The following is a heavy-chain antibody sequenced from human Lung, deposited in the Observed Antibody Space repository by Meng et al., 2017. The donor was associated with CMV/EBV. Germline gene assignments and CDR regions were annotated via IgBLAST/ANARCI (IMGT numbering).Heavy chain of an antibody. D-gene: IGHD3-3*01. CDR1: GVGLSTAA. V-gene: IGHV3-30-3*01. Sequence: RLSCGVSGVGLSTAAMHWVRQAPGKGLEWVTVISYDGNNVFYADSVKGRFTISRDTSKNTLFLQMNSLRLEDTAVYYCARDHDGFAFWGQGTLVTVSS. CDR2: ISYDGNNV. J-gene: IGHJ4*02. CDR3: ARDHDGFAF.